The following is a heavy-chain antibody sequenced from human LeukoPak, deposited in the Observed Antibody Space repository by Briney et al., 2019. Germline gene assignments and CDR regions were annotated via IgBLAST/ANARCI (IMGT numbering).Heavy chain of an antibody. CDR1: GGSISSSSHY. V-gene: IGHV4-39*07. J-gene: IGHJ4*02. Sequence: SETLSLTCTVSGGSISSSSHYWSWIRQPPGKGLEWIASINYSGSTYYSPSLKSRATISVDTSKNEFSLRLRSVTAADTAVYYCARGLGSSWYGDWGQGTLVTVSS. D-gene: IGHD6-13*01. CDR3: ARGLGSSWYGD. CDR2: INYSGST.